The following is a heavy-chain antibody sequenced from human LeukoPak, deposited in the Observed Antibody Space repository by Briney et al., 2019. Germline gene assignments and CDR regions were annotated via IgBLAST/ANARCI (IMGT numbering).Heavy chain of an antibody. V-gene: IGHV3-21*01. CDR1: GFTFSTYT. D-gene: IGHD6-13*01. CDR2: IPGSGTYS. CDR3: VRGDSRDY. J-gene: IGHJ4*02. Sequence: GGSLRLSCAASGFTFSTYTMNWVRQAPGKGLEGVSSIPGSGTYSHPAAAVNGLFTISRDNAKNSLYLDMDNLRAEDTAVYYCVRGDSRDYWGQGTLVTVSS.